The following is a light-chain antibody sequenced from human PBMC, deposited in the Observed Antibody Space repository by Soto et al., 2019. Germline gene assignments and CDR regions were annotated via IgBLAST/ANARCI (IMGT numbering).Light chain of an antibody. Sequence: QLVLTQPASVSGSPGQSITISCTGTSSDVGGYNYVSWYQQHPGKAPKLMIYDVSNRPSGVSNRFSGSKSGNTASLTISGLQAEDEADYYCSSYTSRSTLVVFGGGTKLTVL. CDR1: SSDVGGYNY. CDR2: DVS. V-gene: IGLV2-14*03. J-gene: IGLJ2*01. CDR3: SSYTSRSTLVV.